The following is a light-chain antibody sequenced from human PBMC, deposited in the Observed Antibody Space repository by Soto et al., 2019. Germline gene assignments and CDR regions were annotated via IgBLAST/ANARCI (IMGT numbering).Light chain of an antibody. Sequence: DIQMTQSPSTLSASVGDRVTITCRASQNIETWLAWYQHKPGKAPKLLIYKASSLEGGVPSRFSGSGSGTEFTLTISSLQSDDFATYYCQQYINRWTLGAGTKVDIK. CDR1: QNIETW. V-gene: IGKV1-5*03. J-gene: IGKJ3*01. CDR3: QQYINRWT. CDR2: KAS.